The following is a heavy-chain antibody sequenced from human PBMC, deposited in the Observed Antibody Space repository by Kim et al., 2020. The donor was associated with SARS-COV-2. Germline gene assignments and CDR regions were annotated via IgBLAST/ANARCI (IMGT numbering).Heavy chain of an antibody. CDR3: AADVPNWIYSTDF. D-gene: IGHD2-15*01. Sequence: GGSLRLSCAASGFTFRSAWMSWVRQAPGKGLEWVGLIKSKVDAETTHYAAPGKGRFNISRDDSKDTVFMQMNSLKTEETAMYYCAADVPNWIYSTDFWGQGTLFTVSP. CDR1: GFTFRSAW. V-gene: IGHV3-15*01. CDR2: IKSKVDAETT. J-gene: IGHJ4*02.